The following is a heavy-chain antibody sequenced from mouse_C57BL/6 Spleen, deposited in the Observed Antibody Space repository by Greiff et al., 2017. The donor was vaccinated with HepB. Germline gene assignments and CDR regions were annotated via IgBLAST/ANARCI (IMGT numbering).Heavy chain of an antibody. CDR3: TTISTVRFAY. V-gene: IGHV14-1*01. CDR1: GFNITDYY. D-gene: IGHD1-1*01. Sequence: EVQLQQSGAELVRPGASVKLSCTASGFNITDYYMHWVKQRPEQGLEWIGRSDPEDGATEYAPKFQGKATMTADTSSNTAYLQLSSLTSEDTAVYYCTTISTVRFAYWGQGTLVTVSA. CDR2: SDPEDGAT. J-gene: IGHJ3*01.